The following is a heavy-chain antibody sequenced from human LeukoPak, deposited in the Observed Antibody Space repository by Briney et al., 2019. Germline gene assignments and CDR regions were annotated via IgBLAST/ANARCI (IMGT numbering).Heavy chain of an antibody. CDR2: IYPGDSDI. J-gene: IGHJ4*02. CDR3: ARRGSSWPNFDY. Sequence: GESLQISCQTSGYRFTTYWIAWVRPVPGKGLEWMGIIYPGDSDIKYNPSFQGQVTVSADKSVTTAYLQWSSLKPSDTAMYYCARRGSSWPNFDYWGQGTLLTVSS. V-gene: IGHV5-51*01. D-gene: IGHD6-13*01. CDR1: GYRFTTYW.